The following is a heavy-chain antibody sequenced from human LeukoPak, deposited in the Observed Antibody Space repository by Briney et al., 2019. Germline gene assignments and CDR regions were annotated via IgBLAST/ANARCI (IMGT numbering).Heavy chain of an antibody. CDR1: GYSFTSYW. V-gene: IGHV5-51*01. J-gene: IGHJ3*02. Sequence: GESLKISCKGSGYSFTSYWIGWVRQMPGKGLEWMGIIYPGDSDTRYGPSFQGQVTISADKSISTAYLQWSSLKASDTAMYYCASSFIVVVPAAISPDAFDIWGQGTMVTVSS. CDR3: ASSFIVVVPAAISPDAFDI. CDR2: IYPGDSDT. D-gene: IGHD2-2*02.